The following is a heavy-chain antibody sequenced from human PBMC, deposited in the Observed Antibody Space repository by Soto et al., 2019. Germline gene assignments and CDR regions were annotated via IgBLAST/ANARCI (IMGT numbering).Heavy chain of an antibody. CDR2: IYYSGST. CDR1: GGSISTYY. V-gene: IGHV4-59*01. Sequence: PSETLSLTCTVSGGSISTYYWSWTRQPPGKGLEWIGYIYYSGSTNYNPSLKSRVTISLDTSKNQFSLKLSSVTAADTAVYYCARDRLANWFDPWGQGTLVTVSS. D-gene: IGHD3-9*01. CDR3: ARDRLANWFDP. J-gene: IGHJ5*02.